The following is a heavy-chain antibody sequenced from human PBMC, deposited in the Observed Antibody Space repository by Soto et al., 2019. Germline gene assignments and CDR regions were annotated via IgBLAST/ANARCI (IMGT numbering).Heavy chain of an antibody. CDR2: IYYSGSS. V-gene: IGHV4-31*03. D-gene: IGHD6-19*01. CDR1: GGSISSGGYY. J-gene: IGHJ4*02. CDR3: ARGYAEIAVAYLDY. Sequence: QVQLQESGPGLVKPSQTLSLTCTVSGGSISSGGYYWSWIRQHPGKGLEWIGYIYYSGSSYYNPSLKSRVTISVDTSKNQFSLKLSSVTAADTAVYYCARGYAEIAVAYLDYWGQGTLVTVSS.